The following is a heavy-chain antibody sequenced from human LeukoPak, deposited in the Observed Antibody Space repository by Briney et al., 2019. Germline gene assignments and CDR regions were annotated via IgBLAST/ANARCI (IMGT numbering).Heavy chain of an antibody. V-gene: IGHV3-66*01. Sequence: GGSLRLSCGASGFTVSNNYMSWVRQAPGKGLEWVSVIYSAGNTYYADSVKGRFTISRDNSKNTLCLQMNSLRAEDTAVYYCARSGGDYLVFDDWGQGTLVTVSS. CDR3: ARSGGDYLVFDD. CDR2: IYSAGNT. D-gene: IGHD2-21*02. J-gene: IGHJ4*02. CDR1: GFTVSNNY.